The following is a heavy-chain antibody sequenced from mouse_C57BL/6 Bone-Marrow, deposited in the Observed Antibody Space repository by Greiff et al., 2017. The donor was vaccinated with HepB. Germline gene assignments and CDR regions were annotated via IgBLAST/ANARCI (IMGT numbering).Heavy chain of an antibody. CDR2: ISSGSSTI. CDR3: CRGSCPWFAY. CDR1: GFTFSDYG. V-gene: IGHV5-17*01. Sequence: EVKLVESGGGLVKPGGSLKLSCEASGFTFSDYGMHWVRQAPEKGLEWVAYISSGSSTIYYADTVKGRFTISRDNAKNTLFLQMTSLGSEDTAMFYSCRGSCPWFAYWGQGTLVTVSA. J-gene: IGHJ3*01. D-gene: IGHD1-1*01.